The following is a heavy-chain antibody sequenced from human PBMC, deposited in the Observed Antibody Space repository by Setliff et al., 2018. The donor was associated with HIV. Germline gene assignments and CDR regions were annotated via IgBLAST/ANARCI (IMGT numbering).Heavy chain of an antibody. CDR1: GVSISSYY. CDR2: IFPGGAT. J-gene: IGHJ4*02. Sequence: SETLSLTCSVSGVSISSYYWSWTRHSPGKGLEWIGIIFPGGATNYNPSLTSRVTISVDTSKNHLFLKLTSVTTADTAVYFRAKSSPSIGYITDCWGQGAPVTVSS. D-gene: IGHD5-12*01. CDR3: AKSSPSIGYITDC. V-gene: IGHV4-59*01.